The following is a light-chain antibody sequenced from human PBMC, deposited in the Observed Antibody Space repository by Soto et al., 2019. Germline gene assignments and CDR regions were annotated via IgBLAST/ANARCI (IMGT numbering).Light chain of an antibody. CDR2: GAS. CDR1: QSVRSSY. J-gene: IGKJ1*01. V-gene: IGKV3-20*01. Sequence: GTPSLSPGERSTLSCRSSQSVRSSYLAWYQQKPGQAPRLLIYGASSRATGIPDRFSGSGSGTDFTLTINRLEPEDFAVYYCQQYGGMWTFGQGTKVDIK. CDR3: QQYGGMWT.